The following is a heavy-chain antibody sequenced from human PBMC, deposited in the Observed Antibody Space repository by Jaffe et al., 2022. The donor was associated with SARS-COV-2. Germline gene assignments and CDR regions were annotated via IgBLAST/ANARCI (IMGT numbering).Heavy chain of an antibody. D-gene: IGHD1-26*01. CDR2: IKADGSEK. Sequence: EVQLVESGGGLVQPGGSLRLSCAASEFTFSSYWMSWVRQAPGKGLEWVANIKADGSEKYYVDSVKGRFTISRDNAKNSLYLQMNSLRAEDTAVYYCVRDLRKNIVGATRGASDIWGQGTMVTVSS. V-gene: IGHV3-7*01. CDR3: VRDLRKNIVGATRGASDI. CDR1: EFTFSSYW. J-gene: IGHJ3*02.